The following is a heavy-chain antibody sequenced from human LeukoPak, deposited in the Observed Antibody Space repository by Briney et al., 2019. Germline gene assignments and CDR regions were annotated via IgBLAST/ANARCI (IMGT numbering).Heavy chain of an antibody. V-gene: IGHV4-38-2*02. CDR1: GYSISSGYY. CDR3: ARGYYYDSRYFDY. Sequence: SETLSLTYTVSGYSISSGYYWGWIRQPPGKGLEWIGSIYHSGSTNYNPSLKSRVTISVDTSKNQFSLKLTSVTAADTAVYYCARGYYYDSRYFDYWGQGTLVTVSS. J-gene: IGHJ4*02. CDR2: IYHSGST. D-gene: IGHD3-22*01.